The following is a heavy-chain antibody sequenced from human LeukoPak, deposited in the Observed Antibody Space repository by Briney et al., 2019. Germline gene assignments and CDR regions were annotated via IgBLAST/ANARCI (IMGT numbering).Heavy chain of an antibody. V-gene: IGHV4-39*01. Sequence: SETLSLTCTVSGGSISSSSGYYWGWIRQPPGKGLEWIGSISYSGTTYYNPSLKSRVTIFEDTSKNQFSLKLSPVTAADTAVYYCARLLRRDNWFDPWGQGTLVTVSS. J-gene: IGHJ5*02. CDR1: GGSISSSSGYY. D-gene: IGHD2/OR15-2a*01. CDR3: ARLLRRDNWFDP. CDR2: ISYSGTT.